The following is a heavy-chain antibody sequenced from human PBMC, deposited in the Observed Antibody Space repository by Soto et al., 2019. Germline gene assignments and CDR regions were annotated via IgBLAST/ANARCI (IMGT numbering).Heavy chain of an antibody. CDR2: ISSSGSNI. CDR3: ARALGYDFWSGYYSY. J-gene: IGHJ4*02. D-gene: IGHD3-3*01. Sequence: GGSLRLSCGASGFTFSGYYMSWIRQAPGKGLEGGSYISSSGSNITYADSVKGRFTISRDNAKNSLYLQMNSLRAEDTAVYYCARALGYDFWSGYYSYWGQGTLVTVSS. CDR1: GFTFSGYY. V-gene: IGHV3-11*01.